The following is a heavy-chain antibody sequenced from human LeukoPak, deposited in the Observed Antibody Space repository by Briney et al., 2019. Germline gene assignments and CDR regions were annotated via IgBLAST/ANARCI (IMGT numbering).Heavy chain of an antibody. CDR1: GYSFTSYW. CDR2: IYPGDSDT. D-gene: IGHD4-23*01. V-gene: IGHV5-51*01. Sequence: GESLKISCKGSGYSFTSYWIGWVRQMPGKGLEWMGIIYPGDSDTRYSPSFQGQVTISADKSISTAYLQWSSLKASDTAMYYCARLGTTVVTQVPHLDYRGQGTLVTVSS. J-gene: IGHJ4*02. CDR3: ARLGTTVVTQVPHLDY.